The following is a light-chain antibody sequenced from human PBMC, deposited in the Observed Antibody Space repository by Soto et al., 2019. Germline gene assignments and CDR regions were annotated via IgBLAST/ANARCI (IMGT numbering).Light chain of an antibody. CDR2: GAS. CDR3: QHYGSSPWT. Sequence: EIVLTQSPGTLSLSPGERATLSCRASQSVSSSYLAWYQQKPGQAPRLLIYGASSRATGIPDRFSGSGSGIEFSLTISRLEPEDFAVCYCQHYGSSPWTFGQGTKGEIK. CDR1: QSVSSSY. V-gene: IGKV3-20*01. J-gene: IGKJ1*01.